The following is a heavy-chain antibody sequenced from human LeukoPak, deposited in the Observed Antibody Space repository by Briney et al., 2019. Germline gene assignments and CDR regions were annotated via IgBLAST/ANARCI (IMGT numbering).Heavy chain of an antibody. J-gene: IGHJ4*02. D-gene: IGHD6-13*01. V-gene: IGHV3-48*03. Sequence: PGGSLRLSCAASGFTFSSYEMNWVRQAPGKGLEWVSYISSRGSTIYYADSVKGRFTISRDNAKNSLYLQMNSVRAEDTAVYYCASTGIAAAGNSDYWGQGTLVTVSS. CDR1: GFTFSSYE. CDR3: ASTGIAAAGNSDY. CDR2: ISSRGSTI.